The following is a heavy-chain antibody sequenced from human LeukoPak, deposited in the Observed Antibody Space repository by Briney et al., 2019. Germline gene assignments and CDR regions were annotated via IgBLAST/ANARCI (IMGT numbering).Heavy chain of an antibody. J-gene: IGHJ3*02. CDR2: IKQDGTQK. CDR1: GFTFSNYW. CDR3: ARDCGSDCSQAFDI. Sequence: GGSLRLSCAASGFTFSNYWMSWVRQAPGKGLEWVADIKQDGTQKYYVDSVEGRFTISRDNAKNSLYLQMNSLRVEDTAVYYCARDCGSDCSQAFDIWGQGTMVTVSS. V-gene: IGHV3-7*05. D-gene: IGHD2-21*02.